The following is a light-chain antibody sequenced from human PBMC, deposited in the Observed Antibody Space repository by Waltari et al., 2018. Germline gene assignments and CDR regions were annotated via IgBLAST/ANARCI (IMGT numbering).Light chain of an antibody. V-gene: IGLV3-19*01. Sequence: SSELTQGPDVSVALGQTVKITCQGESLRTSYASWYQVKPGQAPVLVLFGKEKRPSGIPARISGYSSGTTSSLTISGAQAEDEADYFCHSRKGRDNQVVFGGGTKVTVL. CDR1: SLRTSY. CDR3: HSRKGRDNQVV. J-gene: IGLJ3*02. CDR2: GKE.